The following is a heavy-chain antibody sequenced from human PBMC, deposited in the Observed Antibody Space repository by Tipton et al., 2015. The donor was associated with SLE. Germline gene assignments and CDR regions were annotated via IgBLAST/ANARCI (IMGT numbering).Heavy chain of an antibody. D-gene: IGHD1-26*01. CDR3: AKILRYSGSYKWYFDL. V-gene: IGHV3-23*01. CDR2: ISGSGGST. Sequence: GSLRLSCAASGFTFSDYYMSWIRQAPGKGLEWVSAISGSGGSTYYADSVKGRFTISRDNSKNTLYLQMNSLRAEDTAVYYCAKILRYSGSYKWYFDLWGRGTLVTVSS. CDR1: GFTFSDYY. J-gene: IGHJ2*01.